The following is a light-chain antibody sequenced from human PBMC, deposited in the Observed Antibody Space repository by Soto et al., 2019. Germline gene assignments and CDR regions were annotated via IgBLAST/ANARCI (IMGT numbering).Light chain of an antibody. CDR2: AAS. Sequence: DIQMTQSPSSLSASVGDRVTITCQASQDISNHLNCYQQKPGKAPKLLIYAASSLQSGVPSRFSGSGSGTDFTLTISSLQPEDFATYYCQQSYSTPQTFGQGTKVDIK. CDR3: QQSYSTPQT. V-gene: IGKV1-39*01. J-gene: IGKJ1*01. CDR1: QDISNH.